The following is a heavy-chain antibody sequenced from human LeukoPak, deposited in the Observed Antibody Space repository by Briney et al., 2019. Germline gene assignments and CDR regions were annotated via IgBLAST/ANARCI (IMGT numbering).Heavy chain of an antibody. J-gene: IGHJ6*03. CDR2: IYTSGST. V-gene: IGHV4-4*07. CDR1: GGPISSYY. D-gene: IGHD2-2*01. Sequence: PSETLSPTCTVSGGPISSYYWSWIRQPAGKGLEWIGRIYTSGSTNYNPSLKSRVTMSVDTSKNQFSLKLSSVTAADTAVYYCARDIVVVPAAGSYYYMDVWGKGTTVTVSS. CDR3: ARDIVVVPAAGSYYYMDV.